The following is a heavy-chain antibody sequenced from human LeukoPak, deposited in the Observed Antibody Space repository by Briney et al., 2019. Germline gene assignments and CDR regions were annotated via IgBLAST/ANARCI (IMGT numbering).Heavy chain of an antibody. D-gene: IGHD3-9*01. CDR3: AKDFWGPTYYDILTGYSIYYYYGMDV. V-gene: IGHV3-30*18. J-gene: IGHJ6*02. CDR2: ISYDGSNK. Sequence: PGRSLRLSCAASGFTFSSYGMHWVRQAPGKGLEWVAVISYDGSNKYYADSVKGRFTISRDNSKNTLYLQMNSLRAEDTAVYYCAKDFWGPTYYDILTGYSIYYYYGMDVWGQGTLVTVSS. CDR1: GFTFSSYG.